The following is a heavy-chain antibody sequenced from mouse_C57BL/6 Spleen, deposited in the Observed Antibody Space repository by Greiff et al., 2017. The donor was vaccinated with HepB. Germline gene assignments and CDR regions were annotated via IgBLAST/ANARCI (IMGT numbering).Heavy chain of an antibody. J-gene: IGHJ2*01. V-gene: IGHV3-6*01. Sequence: EVQLQESGPGLVKPSQSLSLTCSVTGYSITSGYYWNWIRQFPGNKLEWMGYISYDGSNNYNTSLKNRISITRDTSKNQFFLKLNSVTTEDTATYYCARFYGSSLYYFDYWGQGTTLTVSS. CDR2: ISYDGSN. D-gene: IGHD1-1*01. CDR3: ARFYGSSLYYFDY. CDR1: GYSITSGYY.